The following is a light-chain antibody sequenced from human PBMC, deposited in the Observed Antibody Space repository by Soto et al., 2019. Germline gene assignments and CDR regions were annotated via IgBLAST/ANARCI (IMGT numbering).Light chain of an antibody. CDR3: TSLTSSGTWV. Sequence: QSVLTQPPSVSGTTGQKVTVSCSGSRYNIEVNAVNWYQQVPGTAPKVLIYSNNQRPSGVPDRFSGSKSGTSASLAISGLQSEDEADYYCTSLTSSGTWVFGGGTKVTVL. J-gene: IGLJ3*02. CDR1: RYNIEVNA. V-gene: IGLV1-44*01. CDR2: SNN.